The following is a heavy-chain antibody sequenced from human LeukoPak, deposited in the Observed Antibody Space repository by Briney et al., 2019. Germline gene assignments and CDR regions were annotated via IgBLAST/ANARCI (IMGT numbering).Heavy chain of an antibody. J-gene: IGHJ4*02. D-gene: IGHD4-11*01. CDR2: IHAGDAHA. CDR1: GNTFTNYW. V-gene: IGHV5-51*01. CDR3: ARGELGDYSCDY. Sequence: AESLKISCKGYGNTFTNYWIGWVRDMPGKGLWWVGVIHAGDAHAKSSPSFLGEVTISADKSISTAYLQWSSLKDAETGMYYCARGELGDYSCDYWGQGTLVTVSS.